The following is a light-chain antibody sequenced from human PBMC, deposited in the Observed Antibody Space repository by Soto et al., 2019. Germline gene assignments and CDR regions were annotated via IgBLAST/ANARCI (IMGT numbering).Light chain of an antibody. CDR2: GAS. V-gene: IGKV3-15*01. J-gene: IGKJ4*01. Sequence: THSPTTVPLAPGEIATLSCRASQSVSSKLAWYQQKPGQAPRLLIYGASTRATGIPARFSGSGSGTEFTLTISSLQSEDFAVYYCQQYNDWPLTFGRGTKVDI. CDR3: QQYNDWPLT. CDR1: QSVSSK.